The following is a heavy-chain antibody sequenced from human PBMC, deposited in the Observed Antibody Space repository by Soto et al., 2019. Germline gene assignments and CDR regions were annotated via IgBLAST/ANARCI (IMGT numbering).Heavy chain of an antibody. CDR1: GGTFSTYA. Sequence: QVQLVQSGAEVKKPESSVKVSCKAPGGTFSTYAISWVRQAPGQGLEWMGGIIPMFGTANYAQRFQDRVTITADESTNKVYMELSSLRSEDTAVYFCASGIQLWLRRINSGYSGWGQGTLVTVSS. CDR2: IIPMFGTA. CDR3: ASGIQLWLRRINSGYSG. D-gene: IGHD5-18*01. V-gene: IGHV1-69*12. J-gene: IGHJ4*02.